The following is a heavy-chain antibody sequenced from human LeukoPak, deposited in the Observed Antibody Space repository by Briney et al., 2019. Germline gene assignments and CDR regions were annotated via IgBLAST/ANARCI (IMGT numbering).Heavy chain of an antibody. CDR1: GFTFSSYA. V-gene: IGHV3-7*01. J-gene: IGHJ5*02. Sequence: GGSLRLSCAASGFTFSSYAMHWVRQAPGKGLEWVANIKEDGTEKYYVDSVKGRFTISRDNAKNSLYLQMNNLRVEDTAVYYCAREYHWGQGTLVSVSS. CDR2: IKEDGTEK. CDR3: AREYH.